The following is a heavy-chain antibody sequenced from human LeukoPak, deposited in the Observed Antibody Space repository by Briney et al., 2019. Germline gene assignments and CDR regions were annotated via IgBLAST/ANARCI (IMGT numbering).Heavy chain of an antibody. D-gene: IGHD3-10*01. CDR3: ARDRITMVWYFDL. V-gene: IGHV4-39*02. J-gene: IGHJ2*01. CDR1: GVSISSSNSY. Sequence: PSETLSLTCTVSGVSISSSNSYWGWIRQPPGKGLEWIGSIYYSGNTYYNASLKSQVSISIDTSKNQFSLRLTSVTAADTAVYYCARDRITMVWYFDLWGRGTLVTVSS. CDR2: IYYSGNT.